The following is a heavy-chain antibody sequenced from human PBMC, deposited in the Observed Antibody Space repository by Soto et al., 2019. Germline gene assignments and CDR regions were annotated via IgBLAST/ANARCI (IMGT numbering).Heavy chain of an antibody. Sequence: PSETRLTCTVSGGSILDSTYYWAWIRQSPGKGLEWIGTIFYSGGTFYTPSLKSRVTMSVDTSNNQFSLKLSSVTAADTAVYYCARQASGYYYGWFDPWGQGTLVTVSS. V-gene: IGHV4-39*01. CDR1: GGSILDSTYY. J-gene: IGHJ5*02. CDR3: ARQASGYYYGWFDP. D-gene: IGHD3-22*01. CDR2: IFYSGGT.